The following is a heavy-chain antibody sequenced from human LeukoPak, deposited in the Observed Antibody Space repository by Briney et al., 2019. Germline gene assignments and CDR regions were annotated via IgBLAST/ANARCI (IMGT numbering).Heavy chain of an antibody. V-gene: IGHV3-7*01. CDR2: IKQDGSEK. J-gene: IGHJ4*02. CDR3: ARDRWFSL. Sequence: GGSLRLSCAASGFTFSSHWMSWVRQAPGKGLEWVANIKQDGSEKYYVDSVKGRITISRDNAKNSLHLQMNSLRAEDTAVYFCARDRWFSLWGQGTLVTVSS. CDR1: GFTFSSHW. D-gene: IGHD4-23*01.